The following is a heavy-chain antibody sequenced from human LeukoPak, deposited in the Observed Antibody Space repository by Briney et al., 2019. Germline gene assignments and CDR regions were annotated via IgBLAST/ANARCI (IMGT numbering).Heavy chain of an antibody. V-gene: IGHV4-59*08. D-gene: IGHD3-10*01. CDR3: ARLATRITMVRGVTRNWFAP. CDR1: GGSLSSYY. J-gene: IGHJ5*02. Sequence: PSQTLSLTCTLSGGSLSSYYWSWVRQPPRNGLGWIGYIYYSGSPTYHPTPKTRVTISVDPPKNQFSLNLSSVTAADTAVYYCARLATRITMVRGVTRNWFAPWGEGKLVTVSS. CDR2: IYYSGSP.